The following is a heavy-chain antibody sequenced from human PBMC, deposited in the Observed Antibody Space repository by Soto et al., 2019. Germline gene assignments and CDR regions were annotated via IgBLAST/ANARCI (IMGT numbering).Heavy chain of an antibody. V-gene: IGHV3-33*01. CDR2: IWYDGSNK. CDR3: ARGGGSGSSFVGYYYYTLDV. J-gene: IGHJ6*02. CDR1: GFTFSTYG. D-gene: IGHD1-26*01. Sequence: QVPLVESGGGVVQPGRSLRLSCTASGFTFSTYGMHWVRQAPGKGLEWVTVIWYDGSNKYYADSVKGRFTISRDNSKNTLYLQMNSLSADDTAVYYCARGGGSGSSFVGYYYYTLDVWGQGTTVTVSS.